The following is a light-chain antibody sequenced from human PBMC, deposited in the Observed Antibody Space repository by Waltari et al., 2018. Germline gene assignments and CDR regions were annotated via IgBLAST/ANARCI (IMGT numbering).Light chain of an antibody. J-gene: IGLJ1*01. CDR1: GSDVGGYNY. CDR3: SSYAGSFPYV. V-gene: IGLV2-8*01. Sequence: QSALTQPPSASGSPGQSVPIPCTGTGSDVGGYNYVPWYQQHPGKAPKLMIYEVSKRPSGVPDRFSGSKSGNTASLTVSGLQSEDEADYYCSSYAGSFPYVFGTGTKVTVL. CDR2: EVS.